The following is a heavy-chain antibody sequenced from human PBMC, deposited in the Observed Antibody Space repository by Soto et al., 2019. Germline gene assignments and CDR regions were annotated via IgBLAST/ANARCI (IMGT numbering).Heavy chain of an antibody. V-gene: IGHV3-21*01. D-gene: IGHD6-13*01. CDR3: ARDRSSPTWFDP. CDR2: ISSSSSYI. Sequence: PGGSLRLSCAASGFTFISYSMNWVRQAPGKGLEWASSISSSSSYIYYADSVKGRFTISRDNAKNSLYLQMNSLRAEDTAVCYCARDRSSPTWFDPWGQGTLVTVSS. CDR1: GFTFISYS. J-gene: IGHJ5*02.